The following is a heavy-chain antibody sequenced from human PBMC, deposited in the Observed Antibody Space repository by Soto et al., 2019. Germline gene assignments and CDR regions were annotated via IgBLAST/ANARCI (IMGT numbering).Heavy chain of an antibody. CDR3: ATQRSIVPPAPAPSDY. Sequence: ASLKVSCKASGYTFTIYYMHWVRQAPGQGLEWMGIINPGDGSTNYAQKFQGRVTMTRDTSASTAYMELSSLRSEDTAVYYCATQRSIVPPAPAPSDYRGPAPLLTVSS. J-gene: IGHJ4*02. CDR2: INPGDGST. V-gene: IGHV1-46*01. D-gene: IGHD2-2*01. CDR1: GYTFTIYY.